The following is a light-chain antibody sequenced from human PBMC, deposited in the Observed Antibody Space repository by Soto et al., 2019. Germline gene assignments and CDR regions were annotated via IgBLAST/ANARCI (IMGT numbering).Light chain of an antibody. V-gene: IGKV3-11*01. J-gene: IGKJ2*01. CDR3: QQRSNWPPEFT. CDR1: KGFSSY. CDR2: DAF. Sequence: EIVLTQSPATLSLSPGGGVTLSCRASKGFSSYLAWYQQKPGQAPRLLIYDAFNRATGIPDRFSGSGSGTDFTLTISSLEPEDFAVYYCQQRSNWPPEFTFGQGTKLEI.